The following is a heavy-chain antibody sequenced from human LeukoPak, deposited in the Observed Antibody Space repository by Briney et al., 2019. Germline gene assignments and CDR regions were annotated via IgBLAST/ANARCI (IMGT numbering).Heavy chain of an antibody. CDR3: ARVRIGETSYDASDV. D-gene: IGHD1-26*01. CDR1: GGSISSYY. V-gene: IGHV4-59*13. J-gene: IGHJ3*01. Sequence: SETLSLTCTVSGGSISSYYWTWIRQPPGKGLEWIGDIYITGSTNYNPYLKRRVTISVDTSKNQFSLRLSTVTAADTAVYYCARVRIGETSYDASDVWGLGTMVTVSS. CDR2: IYITGST.